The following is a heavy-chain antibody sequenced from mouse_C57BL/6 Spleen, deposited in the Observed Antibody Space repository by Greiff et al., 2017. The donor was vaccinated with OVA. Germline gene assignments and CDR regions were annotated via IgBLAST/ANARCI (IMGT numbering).Heavy chain of an antibody. D-gene: IGHD1-1*01. CDR1: GYTFTDYE. Sequence: QVQLKESGAELVRPGASVTLSCKASGYTFTDYEMHWVKQTPVHGLEWIGAIDPETGGTAYNQKFKGKAILTADKSSSTAYMELRSLTSEDSAVYYCTRKGNYYGSSFAYWGQGTLVTVSA. CDR2: IDPETGGT. V-gene: IGHV1-15*01. CDR3: TRKGNYYGSSFAY. J-gene: IGHJ3*01.